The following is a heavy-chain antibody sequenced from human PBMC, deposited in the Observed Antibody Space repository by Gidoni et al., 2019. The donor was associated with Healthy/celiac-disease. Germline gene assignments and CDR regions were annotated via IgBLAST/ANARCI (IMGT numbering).Heavy chain of an antibody. Sequence: QVQLVQSGAEVKKPGASVKVSCKASGYTFTSYAMHWVRQAPGQRLEWMGWINAGNGNTKYSQKFQGRVTITRDTSASTAYMELSSLRSEDTAVYYCVRADLGYPPGWLVRGNWFDPWGQGTLVTVSS. J-gene: IGHJ5*02. CDR3: VRADLGYPPGWLVRGNWFDP. CDR1: GYTFTSYA. V-gene: IGHV1-3*01. CDR2: INAGNGNT. D-gene: IGHD6-19*01.